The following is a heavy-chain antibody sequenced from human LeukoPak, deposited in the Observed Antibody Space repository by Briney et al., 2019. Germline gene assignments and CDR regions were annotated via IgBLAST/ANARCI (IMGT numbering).Heavy chain of an antibody. J-gene: IGHJ4*02. D-gene: IGHD1-26*01. CDR1: GFTFSSYV. CDR3: ARGNSGTYPYYFDY. CDR2: ISGSGGRT. Sequence: GGSLRLSCAASGFTFSSYVMSWVRQAPGKGLEWVSGISGSGGRTYYADSVKGRFTTSGDNSKNTLYLQINSLRAEDTAVYYCARGNSGTYPYYFDYWGQGTLVTVSS. V-gene: IGHV3-23*01.